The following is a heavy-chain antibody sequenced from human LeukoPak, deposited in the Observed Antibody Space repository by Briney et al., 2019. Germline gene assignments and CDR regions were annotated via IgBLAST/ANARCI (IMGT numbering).Heavy chain of an antibody. CDR3: ARGHHTRGVYDY. CDR2: INQDESKK. CDR1: GVTASGIW. Sequence: SRRLSWAPAGVTASGIWMKWVSQAPGKGLEWVANINQDESKKYYVVSVKGRFTISRDNAKNSLYLQMNSLRAEDTAVYYCARGHHTRGVYDYWGQGTLVTVSS. J-gene: IGHJ4*02. V-gene: IGHV3-7*01. D-gene: IGHD3-10*01.